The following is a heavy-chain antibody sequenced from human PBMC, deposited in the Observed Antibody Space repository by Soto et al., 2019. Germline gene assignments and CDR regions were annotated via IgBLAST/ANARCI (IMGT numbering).Heavy chain of an antibody. Sequence: QVQLQESGPGLVRPSQTLSLTCTVSGDSIRSGTYSWTWIRQHPGKGLEWIGVIYNSGTTYYNPSLKSRVNISSDTSKNQLYLKMSSVTAADTAIYYCARDSSWRGYCDLWGQGTLVTVSS. CDR2: IYNSGTT. D-gene: IGHD3-3*01. V-gene: IGHV4-31*03. J-gene: IGHJ4*02. CDR3: ARDSSWRGYCDL. CDR1: GDSIRSGTYS.